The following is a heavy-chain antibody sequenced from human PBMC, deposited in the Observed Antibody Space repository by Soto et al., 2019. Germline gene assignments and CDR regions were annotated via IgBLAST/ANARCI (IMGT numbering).Heavy chain of an antibody. V-gene: IGHV1-69*13. CDR2: IIPIFGTA. CDR1: GGTFSSYA. J-gene: IGHJ6*02. Sequence: SVKVSCKASGGTFSSYAISWVRQAPGQGLEWMGGIIPIFGTANYAQKFQGRVTITADESTSTAYMELSSLRSEDTAVYYCASMVKQYYYYYGMEVWGQGTTVTVSS. D-gene: IGHD5-18*01. CDR3: ASMVKQYYYYYGMEV.